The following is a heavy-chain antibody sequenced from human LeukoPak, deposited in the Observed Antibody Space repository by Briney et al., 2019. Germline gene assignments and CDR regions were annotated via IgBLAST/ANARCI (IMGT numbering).Heavy chain of an antibody. CDR3: ARRGLYYGSGSYYTGFGYYGMDV. D-gene: IGHD3-10*01. CDR1: GGSISSYY. Sequence: SETLSLTCTVSGGSISSYYWSWIRQPPGKGLEWIGYIYYSGSTNYNPSLKSRVTISVDTSKNQFPLKLSSVTAADTAVYYCARRGLYYGSGSYYTGFGYYGMDVWGKGTTVTVSS. V-gene: IGHV4-59*01. J-gene: IGHJ6*04. CDR2: IYYSGST.